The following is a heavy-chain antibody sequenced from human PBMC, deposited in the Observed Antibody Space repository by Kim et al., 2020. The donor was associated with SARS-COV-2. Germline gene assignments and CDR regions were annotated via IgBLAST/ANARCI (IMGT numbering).Heavy chain of an antibody. CDR3: SRQSHHYGSGNFRPNYYFDH. D-gene: IGHD3-10*01. CDR2: INDSGST. CDR1: GGSFSDYY. J-gene: IGHJ4*02. Sequence: SETLSLTFAVYGGSFSDYYCTWIRQPPGKGLEWIGEINDSGSTNYNSSLKSRVTISVDTSRNQFSLKLNSVTAAGAALYYCSRQSHHYGSGNFRPNYYFDHWGQGTLVTLPS. V-gene: IGHV4-34*01.